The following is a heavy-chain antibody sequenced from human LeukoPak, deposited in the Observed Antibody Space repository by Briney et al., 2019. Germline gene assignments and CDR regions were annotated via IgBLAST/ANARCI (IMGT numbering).Heavy chain of an antibody. Sequence: PGGSLRLSCAASGFTFSSYAMSWVRQAPGKGLEWVPAISGSGGSTYYADSVKGRFTISRDNSKNTLYLQMNSLRAEDTAVYYCAKGVDYYDSSGYPLYYMDVWGKGTTVTVSS. D-gene: IGHD3-22*01. CDR2: ISGSGGST. CDR3: AKGVDYYDSSGYPLYYMDV. J-gene: IGHJ6*03. V-gene: IGHV3-23*01. CDR1: GFTFSSYA.